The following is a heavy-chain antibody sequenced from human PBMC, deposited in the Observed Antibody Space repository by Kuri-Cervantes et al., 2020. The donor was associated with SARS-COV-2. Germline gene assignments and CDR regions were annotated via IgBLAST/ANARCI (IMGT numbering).Heavy chain of an antibody. Sequence: GGSLRLSCAASGFTFSDYYMSWIRQAPGKGLEWVSYISSSSSTIYYADSVKGQFTISRDNAKNSLYLQMNSLRAEDTAVYYCARAVVVTAMPFGYWGQGTLVTISS. CDR2: ISSSSSTI. J-gene: IGHJ4*02. CDR1: GFTFSDYY. V-gene: IGHV3-11*04. CDR3: ARAVVVTAMPFGY. D-gene: IGHD2-21*02.